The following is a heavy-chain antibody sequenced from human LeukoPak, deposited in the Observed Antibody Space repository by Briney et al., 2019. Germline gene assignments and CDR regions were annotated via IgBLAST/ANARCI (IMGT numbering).Heavy chain of an antibody. Sequence: ASVKVSCKASGYTFTSYGISWVRQAPGQGLEWMGWISAYNGNTNYAQKLQGRVTMTTDTSTSTAYMELRSLRSDDTAVYYCARGRSVYDFWSGQGNWGQRTLVTVSS. D-gene: IGHD3-3*01. V-gene: IGHV1-18*01. J-gene: IGHJ4*02. CDR2: ISAYNGNT. CDR1: GYTFTSYG. CDR3: ARGRSVYDFWSGQGN.